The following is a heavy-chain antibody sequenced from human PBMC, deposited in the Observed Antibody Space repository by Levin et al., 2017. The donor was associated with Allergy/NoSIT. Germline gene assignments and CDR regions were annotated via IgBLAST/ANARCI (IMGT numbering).Heavy chain of an antibody. CDR3: AKGLSEQWLGPHDY. CDR2: ISYDGSNK. D-gene: IGHD6-19*01. Sequence: GESLKISCAASGFTFSSYGMHWVRQAPGKGLEWVAVISYDGSNKYYADSVKGRFTISRDNSKNTLYLQMNSLRAEDTAVYYCAKGLSEQWLGPHDYWGQGTLVTVSS. V-gene: IGHV3-30*18. J-gene: IGHJ4*02. CDR1: GFTFSSYG.